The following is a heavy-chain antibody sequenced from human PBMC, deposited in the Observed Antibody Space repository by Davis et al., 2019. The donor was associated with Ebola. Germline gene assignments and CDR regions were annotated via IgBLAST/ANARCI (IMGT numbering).Heavy chain of an antibody. CDR1: GGPFSGYY. D-gene: IGHD3-10*02. Sequence: SETLSLTCAVYGGPFSGYYWSWIRQPPGKGLEWIGEVNDSGSTDYNPSLKSRVTMSADTSKNHFSLKMRSVTAADTAVYYCARDDVPGLLDSWGLGARVIVSS. J-gene: IGHJ4*02. V-gene: IGHV4-34*01. CDR2: VNDSGST. CDR3: ARDDVPGLLDS.